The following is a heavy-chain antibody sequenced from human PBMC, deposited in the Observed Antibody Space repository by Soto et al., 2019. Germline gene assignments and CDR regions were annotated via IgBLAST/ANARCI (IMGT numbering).Heavy chain of an antibody. Sequence: QLQLQESGSGLVKPSQTLSLTCAVSGGSISSGGYSWTWVRQPPGKGLEWIGYIYHSGSAYYNPSLKSRVTISVDRSKNQFSLKLSSVTAADTAVYYCARAHYGDYGYGMDVWGQGTTVTVSS. V-gene: IGHV4-30-2*01. CDR2: IYHSGSA. D-gene: IGHD4-17*01. CDR3: ARAHYGDYGYGMDV. J-gene: IGHJ6*02. CDR1: GGSISSGGYS.